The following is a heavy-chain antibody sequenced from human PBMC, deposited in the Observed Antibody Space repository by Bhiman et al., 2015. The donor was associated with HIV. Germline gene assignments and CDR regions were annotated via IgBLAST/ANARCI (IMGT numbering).Heavy chain of an antibody. J-gene: IGHJ1*01. CDR3: AKDQWEYCGGDCLTFQH. D-gene: IGHD2-21*01. CDR1: GFTFKNYA. Sequence: EVQLLESGGGLVQPGGSLRVSCAASGFTFKNYAMSWVRQAPGKGLEWVSVISGSGGSTYYADSVKGRFTISRDNSKNTLYLQMNSLRAEDTAVYYCAKDQWEYCGGDCLTFQHWGQGXLVTVSS. V-gene: IGHV3-23*01. CDR2: ISGSGGST.